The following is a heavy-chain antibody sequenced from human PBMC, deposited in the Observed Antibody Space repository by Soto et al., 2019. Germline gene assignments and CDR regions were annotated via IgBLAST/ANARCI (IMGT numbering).Heavy chain of an antibody. D-gene: IGHD6-13*01. V-gene: IGHV4-59*12. Sequence: SETLSLTCAVSGGSISGYFLSWIRQPPGKGLEWIGYIYYRGSTNYSPSLKSRVTISVDKSKNQFSLKLSSVTAADTAVYYCARVSQQLVHVYWGQGNLVTVSS. CDR1: GGSISGYF. CDR3: ARVSQQLVHVY. J-gene: IGHJ4*02. CDR2: IYYRGST.